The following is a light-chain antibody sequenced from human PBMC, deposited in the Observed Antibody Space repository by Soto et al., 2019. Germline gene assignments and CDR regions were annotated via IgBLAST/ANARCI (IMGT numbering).Light chain of an antibody. CDR2: DVS. V-gene: IGLV2-14*01. Sequence: QPVLTQPASVSGSPGQSITISCTGTSSDVGGYNYVSWYQQHPGKAPKLMIYDVSNRPSGVSNRFSGSKSGNTASLTISGLQAEGEADYYCSSYTSSSTLVVFGGGTKVTVL. CDR3: SSYTSSSTLVV. CDR1: SSDVGGYNY. J-gene: IGLJ2*01.